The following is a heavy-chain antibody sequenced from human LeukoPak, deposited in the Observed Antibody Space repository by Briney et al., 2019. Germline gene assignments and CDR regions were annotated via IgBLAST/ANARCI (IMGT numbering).Heavy chain of an antibody. D-gene: IGHD5-18*01. J-gene: IGHJ5*02. V-gene: IGHV3-7*01. Sequence: GGSLRLSCVAYGSTFSSCAMGWVRQAPGKGLEWVANIKPDGSEKNYVDSVKGRFTISRDNAKNSLYLQMNSLRAEDTAVYYCARDPLGGYTWGQGTLVTVSS. CDR1: GSTFSSCA. CDR2: IKPDGSEK. CDR3: ARDPLGGYT.